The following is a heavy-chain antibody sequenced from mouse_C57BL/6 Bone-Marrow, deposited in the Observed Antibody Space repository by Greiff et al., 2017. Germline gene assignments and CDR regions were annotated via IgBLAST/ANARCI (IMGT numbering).Heavy chain of an antibody. CDR3: ARLGYYGSSYGYFDV. J-gene: IGHJ1*03. Sequence: DVQLVESGGGLVQPGGSLKLSCAASGFTFSDYGMAWVRQAPRKGPEWVAFISNLAYSIYYADTVTGRFTISRENAKNTLYLEMSSLRSEDTAMYYCARLGYYGSSYGYFDVWGTGTTVTVSS. CDR2: ISNLAYSI. D-gene: IGHD1-1*01. CDR1: GFTFSDYG. V-gene: IGHV5-15*01.